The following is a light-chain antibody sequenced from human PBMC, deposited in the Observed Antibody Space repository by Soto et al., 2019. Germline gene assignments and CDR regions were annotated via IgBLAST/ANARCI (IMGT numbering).Light chain of an antibody. Sequence: DIQMTQSPSTLSASVGDRVTITCRASQSISSWLAWYQQKPGKAPKLLIYKASSLESGVPSRFSGRRSGTEFTLTISRLQPDDFATYYCQQYHSYSRTFGQGTKVEIK. CDR2: KAS. J-gene: IGKJ1*01. V-gene: IGKV1-5*03. CDR3: QQYHSYSRT. CDR1: QSISSW.